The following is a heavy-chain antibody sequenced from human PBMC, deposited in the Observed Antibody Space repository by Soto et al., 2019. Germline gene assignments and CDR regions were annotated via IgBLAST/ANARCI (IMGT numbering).Heavy chain of an antibody. D-gene: IGHD3-22*01. V-gene: IGHV3-30*18. CDR2: ISYDGSNK. CDR1: GFTFSSYG. CDR3: AKDLVYYYDSSGYWGVDY. Sequence: QVQLVESGGGVVQPGRSLRLSCAASGFTFSSYGMHWVRQAPGKGLEWVAVISYDGSNKYYADSVKGRFTISRDNSKNTLYLQMNSLRAEDTAVYYCAKDLVYYYDSSGYWGVDYWGQGTLVTVSS. J-gene: IGHJ4*02.